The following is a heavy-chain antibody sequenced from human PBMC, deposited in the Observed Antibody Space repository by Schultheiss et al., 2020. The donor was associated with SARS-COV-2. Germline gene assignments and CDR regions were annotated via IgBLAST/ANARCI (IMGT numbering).Heavy chain of an antibody. CDR2: IIPIFGIA. CDR1: GGTFSSYA. D-gene: IGHD1-26*01. Sequence: SVKVSCKASGGTFSSYAISWVRQAPGQGLEWMGGIIPIFGIANYAQKFQGRVTITADESTSTAYMELSSLRSEDTAVYYCASPTDVKKVGATTRYYYYYGMDVWGQGTTVTVSS. V-gene: IGHV1-69*13. CDR3: ASPTDVKKVGATTRYYYYYGMDV. J-gene: IGHJ6*02.